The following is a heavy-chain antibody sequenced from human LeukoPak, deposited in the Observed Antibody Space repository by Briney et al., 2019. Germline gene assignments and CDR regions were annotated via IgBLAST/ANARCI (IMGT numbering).Heavy chain of an antibody. CDR1: GGSISSSGYY. V-gene: IGHV4-39*01. J-gene: IGHJ2*01. CDR3: TRLNDHAWYFDL. Sequence: SETLSLTCTVSGGSISSSGYYWGWIRQPPGKGLEWIGSIYYSGSTYYIPSLKSRVTISVDTSKNQFSLKPSSVTAADTAVFYCTRLNDHAWYFDLWGRGTLVTVSS. CDR2: IYYSGST. D-gene: IGHD1-14*01.